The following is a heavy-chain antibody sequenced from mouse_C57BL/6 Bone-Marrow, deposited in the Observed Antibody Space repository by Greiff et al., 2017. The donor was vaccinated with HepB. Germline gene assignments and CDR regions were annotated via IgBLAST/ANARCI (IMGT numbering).Heavy chain of an antibody. J-gene: IGHJ4*01. Sequence: QVQLQQSGAELVRPGASVTLSCKASGYTFTDYEMHWVKQTPVHGLEWIGAIDPETGGTAYNQKFKGKAILTADKSSSTAYMELRSLTSEDSAVYYCTQLGDYAMDYWGQGTSVTVSS. CDR1: GYTFTDYE. D-gene: IGHD3-3*01. V-gene: IGHV1-15*01. CDR2: IDPETGGT. CDR3: TQLGDYAMDY.